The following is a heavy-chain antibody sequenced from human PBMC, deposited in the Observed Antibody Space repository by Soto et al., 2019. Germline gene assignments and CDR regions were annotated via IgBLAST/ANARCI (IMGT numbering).Heavy chain of an antibody. V-gene: IGHV3-33*01. J-gene: IGHJ6*02. D-gene: IGHD5-18*01. Sequence: QVQLVESGGGVVQPGRSLRLSCAASGFTFSSYGMHWVRQAPGKGLEWVAVIWYDGSNKYYADSVKGRFTISRDNSKNTLYLQMNSLRAEDTAVYYCARDQGVYSYGYNYYYGMDVWGQGTTVTVSS. CDR3: ARDQGVYSYGYNYYYGMDV. CDR2: IWYDGSNK. CDR1: GFTFSSYG.